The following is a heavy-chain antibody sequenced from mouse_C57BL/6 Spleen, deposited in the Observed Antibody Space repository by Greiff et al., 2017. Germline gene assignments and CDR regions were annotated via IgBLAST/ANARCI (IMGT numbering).Heavy chain of an antibody. CDR3: ARPYYYGSSCRYFDV. CDR2: IYPGDGDT. Sequence: QVQLKQSGPELVKPGASVKISCKASGYAFSSSWMNWVKQRPGKGLEWIGRIYPGDGDTNYNGKFKGKATLTADKSSSTAYLQLSSLTSEDSAVYVCARPYYYGSSCRYFDVWGTGTTVTVSS. J-gene: IGHJ1*03. V-gene: IGHV1-82*01. D-gene: IGHD1-1*01. CDR1: GYAFSSSW.